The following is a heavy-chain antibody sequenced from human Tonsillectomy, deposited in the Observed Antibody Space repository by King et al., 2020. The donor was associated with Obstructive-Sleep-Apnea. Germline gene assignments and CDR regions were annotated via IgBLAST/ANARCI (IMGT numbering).Heavy chain of an antibody. CDR3: ARVRGFRGPKDY. CDR2: IYYSGIT. J-gene: IGHJ4*02. CDR1: NGSISSSSDY. D-gene: IGHD3-10*01. Sequence: QLQESGPGLVKPSETLSLTCTVSNGSISSSSDYWGWILQPPGKGLEWIVSIYYSGITYYNPSLQSRVTISVDTSNNQFSLKLSSVTAADSAVYYCARVRGFRGPKDYWGQGTLVTVSS. V-gene: IGHV4-39*07.